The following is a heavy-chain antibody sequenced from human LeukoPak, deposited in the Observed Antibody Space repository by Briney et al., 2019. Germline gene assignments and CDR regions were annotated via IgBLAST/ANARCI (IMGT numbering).Heavy chain of an antibody. CDR2: ISSSGNII. V-gene: IGHV3-11*01. J-gene: IGHJ4*02. D-gene: IGHD1-20*01. Sequence: GGSLRLSCAASGFTFSDYYMSWIRQAPGKGLEWVSYISSSGNIIYYADSVKGRFTISRDNAKNSLYLQMNSLRAEDTAVYYCARRRYNWNAIDYWGQGTLVTVSS. CDR3: ARRRYNWNAIDY. CDR1: GFTFSDYY.